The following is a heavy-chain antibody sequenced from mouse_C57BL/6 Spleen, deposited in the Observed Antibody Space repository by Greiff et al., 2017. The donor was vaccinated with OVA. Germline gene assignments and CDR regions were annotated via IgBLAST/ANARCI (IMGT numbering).Heavy chain of an antibody. V-gene: IGHV10-1*01. CDR2: IRSKSNNYAT. D-gene: IGHD2-4*01. Sequence: EVQLVESGGGLVQPKGSLKLSCAASGFSFNTYAMNWVRQAPGKGLEWVARIRSKSNNYATYYADSVKDRFTISRDDSESMLYLQMNNLKTEDTAMYYCVRHGDYDGAWFAYWGQVTLVTVSA. CDR1: GFSFNTYA. J-gene: IGHJ3*01. CDR3: VRHGDYDGAWFAY.